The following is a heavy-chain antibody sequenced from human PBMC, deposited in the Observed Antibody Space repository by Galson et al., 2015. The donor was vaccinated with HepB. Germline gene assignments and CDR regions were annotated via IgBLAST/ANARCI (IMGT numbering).Heavy chain of an antibody. D-gene: IGHD3-9*01. V-gene: IGHV3-21*01. Sequence: SLRLSCAASGFTFSSYAMNWVRQAPGKGLEWVSSISSSSSYIYYADSVKGRFTISRDNAKNSLYLQMNSLRAEDTAGYYCAGDQALRYFDWLSQDAFDIWGQGTMVTVSS. CDR3: AGDQALRYFDWLSQDAFDI. CDR1: GFTFSSYA. J-gene: IGHJ3*02. CDR2: ISSSSSYI.